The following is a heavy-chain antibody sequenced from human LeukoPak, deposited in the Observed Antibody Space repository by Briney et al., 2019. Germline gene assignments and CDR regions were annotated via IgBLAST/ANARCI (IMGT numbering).Heavy chain of an antibody. CDR2: ISSSSSYI. CDR3: ARDRDDIVVVVAANPRYFDL. CDR1: GFTFSSYS. J-gene: IGHJ2*01. D-gene: IGHD2-15*01. Sequence: GGSLRLSWAASGFTFSSYSMNWVRQAPGKGLEWVSSISSSSSYIYYADSVKGRFTISRDNAKNSLYLQMNSLRAEDTAVYYCARDRDDIVVVVAANPRYFDLWGRGTLVTVSS. V-gene: IGHV3-21*01.